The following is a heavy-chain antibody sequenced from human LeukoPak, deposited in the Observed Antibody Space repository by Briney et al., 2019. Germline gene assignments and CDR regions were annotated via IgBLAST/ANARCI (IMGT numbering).Heavy chain of an antibody. V-gene: IGHV3-23*01. CDR3: EKASGTYSFDY. Sequence: GGSLRLSCAASGFTFSNYAMIWVRQAPGKGLEWVSDVSANGAGTYYADSVKGRLTVSRDNSKNTLYLQMNSLRAEDTAVYYCEKASGTYSFDYWGQGTLVTVSS. D-gene: IGHD1-26*01. CDR2: VSANGAGT. CDR1: GFTFSNYA. J-gene: IGHJ4*02.